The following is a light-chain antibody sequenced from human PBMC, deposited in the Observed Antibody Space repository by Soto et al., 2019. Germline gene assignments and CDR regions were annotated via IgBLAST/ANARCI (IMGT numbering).Light chain of an antibody. CDR2: DAA. V-gene: IGKV3-20*01. CDR1: QSVSSSY. Sequence: EIVLTQSPGTLSLSPGERATLSCRASQSVSSSYLAWYQQKPGRAPSHLIYDAAGRATGIPDRFSGSGSGTVTTITIGRLESGDFYFQQYQISGTFGQGTKVDIK. J-gene: IGKJ1*01. CDR3: QISGT.